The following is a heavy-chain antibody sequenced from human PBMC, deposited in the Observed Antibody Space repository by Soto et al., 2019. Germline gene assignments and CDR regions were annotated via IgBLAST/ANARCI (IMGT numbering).Heavy chain of an antibody. CDR3: ARWWWAATTTTHDEYWYFDL. CDR2: INHSGST. Sequence: QVQLQQWGAGLLKPSETLSLTCAVYGGSFSGYYWSWIRQPPGKGLEWIGEINHSGSTNYNPSLKSRVTRSVDTSKNQFSLKLSAVTAADTAVYYCARWWWAATTTTHDEYWYFDLWGRGTLVTVSS. D-gene: IGHD2-21*01. CDR1: GGSFSGYY. V-gene: IGHV4-34*01. J-gene: IGHJ2*01.